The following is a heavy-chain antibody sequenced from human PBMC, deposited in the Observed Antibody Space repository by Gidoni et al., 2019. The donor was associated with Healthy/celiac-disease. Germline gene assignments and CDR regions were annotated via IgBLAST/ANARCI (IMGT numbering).Heavy chain of an antibody. J-gene: IGHJ4*02. V-gene: IGHV3-30*01. Sequence: QVQLVESGGGVVQPGRSLSLSCAASGFTFSSYAMHWVRQAPGKGLEWVAVISYDGSNKYYADSVKGRFTISRDNSKNTLYLQMNSLRAEDTAVYYCAREVYYDSSGYVPDYWGQGTLVTVSS. CDR3: AREVYYDSSGYVPDY. D-gene: IGHD3-22*01. CDR2: ISYDGSNK. CDR1: GFTFSSYA.